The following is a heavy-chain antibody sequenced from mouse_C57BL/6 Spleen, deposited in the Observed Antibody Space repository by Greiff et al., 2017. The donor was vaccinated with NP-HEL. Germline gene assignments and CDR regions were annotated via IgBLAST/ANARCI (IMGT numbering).Heavy chain of an antibody. D-gene: IGHD1-1*01. CDR3: TRLDTTVVANFVY. V-gene: IGHV1-15*01. Sequence: VDLVESGAELVRPGASVTLSCKASGYTFTDYEMHWVKQTPVHGLEWIGAIDPETGGTAYNQKFKGKSILTAAKSSSTAYMELRSLTSEDSAVYYCTRLDTTVVANFVYWGQGTTLTVSS. J-gene: IGHJ2*01. CDR2: IDPETGGT. CDR1: GYTFTDYE.